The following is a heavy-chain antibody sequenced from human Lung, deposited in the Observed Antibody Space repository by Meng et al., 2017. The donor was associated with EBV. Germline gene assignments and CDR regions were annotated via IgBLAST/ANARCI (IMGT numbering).Heavy chain of an antibody. CDR2: IIHIFGKA. CDR3: ARGDGYNEYNWFDP. Sequence: VLLVHPGAEVSKPGSSLNASCKAYGGTFRSYAISWMRQALGRGLECMIGIIHIFGKANYAQKFHGRVTITADESTSTAYMELSSLRSEDTAVYYCARGDGYNEYNWFDPWGQGTLVTVSS. V-gene: IGHV1-69*01. J-gene: IGHJ5*02. D-gene: IGHD5-24*01. CDR1: GGTFRSYA.